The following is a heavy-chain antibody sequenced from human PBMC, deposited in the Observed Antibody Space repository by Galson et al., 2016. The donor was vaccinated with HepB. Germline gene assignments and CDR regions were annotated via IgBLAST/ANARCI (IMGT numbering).Heavy chain of an antibody. J-gene: IGHJ4*02. CDR1: GYVFTHYY. CDR3: ARELDGMTWPVDTTMHY. CDR2: ISGYNGVT. Sequence: SVKVSCKASGYVFTHYYVSWVRQAPGQGLEWLGWISGYNGVTHYAQKVQGRVTMTTDTSTTTAYMELRSLRYDDTAEYYCARELDGMTWPVDTTMHYWGQGTLVTVSS. V-gene: IGHV1-18*01. D-gene: IGHD5-18*01.